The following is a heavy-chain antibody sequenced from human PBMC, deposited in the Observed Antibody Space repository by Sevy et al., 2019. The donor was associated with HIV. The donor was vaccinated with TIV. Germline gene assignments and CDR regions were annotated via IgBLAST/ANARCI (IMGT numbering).Heavy chain of an antibody. V-gene: IGHV1-69*10. J-gene: IGHJ6*03. CDR2: IIPILGIA. Sequence: ASVKVSCKASGGTFSSYAISWVRQAPGQGLEWMGGIIPILGIANYVQKFQGRVTITADKSTSTAYMELSILRSEDTAVYYCARGKDIVVVPAAIQSYYYYYMDVWGEGTTVTVSS. CDR1: GGTFSSYA. CDR3: ARGKDIVVVPAAIQSYYYYYMDV. D-gene: IGHD2-2*02.